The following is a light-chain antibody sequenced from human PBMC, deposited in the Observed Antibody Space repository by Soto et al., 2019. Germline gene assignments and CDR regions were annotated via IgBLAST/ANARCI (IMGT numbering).Light chain of an antibody. CDR2: GAS. CDR3: QQYDNSPLT. CDR1: QSVSSSF. J-gene: IGKJ4*01. Sequence: EIVLTQSPGTLSLSPGERATLSCRASQSVSSSFLAWYQQKPGQAPRLLIYGASSRATGIPDRFSGSGSGTDFTLAISRLEPEDFEVYYCQQYDNSPLTFGGGTKVEIK. V-gene: IGKV3-20*01.